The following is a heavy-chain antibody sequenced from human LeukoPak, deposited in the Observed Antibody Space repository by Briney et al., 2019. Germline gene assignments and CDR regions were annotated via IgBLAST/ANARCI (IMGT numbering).Heavy chain of an antibody. CDR3: ARLDGSGYCYYGMDV. V-gene: IGHV5-51*01. J-gene: IGHJ6*02. Sequence: VESLKISCNCSGYSLTSYCIGWVRQTPGKGLEVMGIIYPSYSNTKYSPSFQGQVTISTDKPHSTASLEWSGLKASDTGMYSCARLDGSGYCYYGMDVWGQGTTVTVSS. CDR2: IYPSYSNT. CDR1: GYSLTSYC. D-gene: IGHD3-22*01.